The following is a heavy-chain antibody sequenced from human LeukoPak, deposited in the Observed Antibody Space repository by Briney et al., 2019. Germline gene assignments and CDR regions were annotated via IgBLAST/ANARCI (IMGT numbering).Heavy chain of an antibody. D-gene: IGHD2-21*01. CDR2: ISSSSSYI. Sequence: GGSLRLSCAASGFTFSSYSMNWVRQAPGKGLEWVSSISSSSSYIYYEDSVKGRFTISRDNAKNSLYLQMNSLRAEDTAVYYCARGVPYCGGDCHAFDIWGQGTMVTVSS. V-gene: IGHV3-21*01. J-gene: IGHJ3*02. CDR3: ARGVPYCGGDCHAFDI. CDR1: GFTFSSYS.